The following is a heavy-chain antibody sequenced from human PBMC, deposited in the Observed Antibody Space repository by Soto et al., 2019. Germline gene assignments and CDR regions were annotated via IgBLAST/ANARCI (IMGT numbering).Heavy chain of an antibody. Sequence: QVQLVQSGAEVKKPGASVKVSCKASGYTFTSYDINWVRQATGQGLEWMGWMNPNSGNTGYAQKFQGRVTMTRNTSINTAYMELSSSRSEDTAVYYCASVPNYYDSSGYYQPFDYWGQRTLVTVSS. D-gene: IGHD3-22*01. V-gene: IGHV1-8*01. CDR1: GYTFTSYD. J-gene: IGHJ4*02. CDR2: MNPNSGNT. CDR3: ASVPNYYDSSGYYQPFDY.